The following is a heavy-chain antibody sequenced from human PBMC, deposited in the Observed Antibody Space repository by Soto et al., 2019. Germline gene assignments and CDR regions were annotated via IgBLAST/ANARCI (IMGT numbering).Heavy chain of an antibody. CDR3: ARDLLSGDYGIDY. J-gene: IGHJ4*02. CDR1: VGTFSSYA. Sequence: SVKVSCKASVGTFSSYAISWVRQAPGQGLEWMGGIIPIFGTANYAQKFQGRVTITADESTSTAYMELSSLRSEDTAVYYCARDLLSGDYGIDYWGQGTLVTSP. V-gene: IGHV1-69*13. D-gene: IGHD4-17*01. CDR2: IIPIFGTA.